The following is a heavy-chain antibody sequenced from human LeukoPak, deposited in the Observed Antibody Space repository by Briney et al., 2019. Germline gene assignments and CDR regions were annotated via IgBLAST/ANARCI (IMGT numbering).Heavy chain of an antibody. CDR1: GGTFSSYA. J-gene: IGHJ6*03. V-gene: IGHV1-69*06. CDR2: IIPIFGTA. Sequence: SVTVSCKASGGTFSSYAISWVRQAPGQGLEWMGRIIPIFGTANYAQKFQGRVTITADKSTSTAYMELSSLRSEDTAVYYCARGPRKGSYYYMDVWGKGTTVTVSS. CDR3: ARGPRKGSYYYMDV.